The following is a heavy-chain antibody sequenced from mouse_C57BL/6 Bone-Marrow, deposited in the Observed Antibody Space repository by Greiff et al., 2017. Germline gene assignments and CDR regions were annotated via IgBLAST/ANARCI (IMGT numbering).Heavy chain of an antibody. V-gene: IGHV8-8*01. CDR2: IWWDDDK. Sequence: QVQLKESGPGILQPSQTLSLTCSFSRFSLSTFGMGVGWIRQPSGKGLEWLAHIWWDDDKYYNPALKSRLTISKDTSKNQVFLKIANVDTADTATYYCARIERGYYGWGYYFDYWGQGTTLTVSS. J-gene: IGHJ2*01. CDR3: ARIERGYYGWGYYFDY. D-gene: IGHD1-1*01. CDR1: RFSLSTFGMG.